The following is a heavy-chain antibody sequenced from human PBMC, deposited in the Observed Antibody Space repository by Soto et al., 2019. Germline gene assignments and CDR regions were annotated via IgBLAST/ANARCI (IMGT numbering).Heavy chain of an antibody. Sequence: QVHLVESGGGVVQPGRSLRLSCAASGFNFINSGMHWVRQAPGKGLEWVSVIWHDGSNKNYVNSVKGRFTISRDNSKSTVYLQMNSLRAEDTAVFYCARVAGVGTFSYCFGSWGQGTWVTVSS. CDR1: GFNFINSG. D-gene: IGHD3-10*01. CDR2: IWHDGSNK. V-gene: IGHV3-33*01. CDR3: ARVAGVGTFSYCFGS. J-gene: IGHJ4*02.